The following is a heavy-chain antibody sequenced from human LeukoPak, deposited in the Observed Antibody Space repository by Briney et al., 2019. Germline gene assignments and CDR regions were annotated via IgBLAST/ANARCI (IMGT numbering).Heavy chain of an antibody. J-gene: IGHJ4*02. CDR3: ARDYGGPSWFGGIDY. CDR1: GYTFTGYY. D-gene: IGHD3-10*01. CDR2: INPNSGGT. Sequence: ASVKVSCKASGYTFTGYYMHWVRQAPGQGLEWMGWINPNSGGTNYAQKFQGRVTMTGDTSISAAYMELSRLTSDDTAVYYCARDYGGPSWFGGIDYWGQGTLVTVSS. V-gene: IGHV1-2*02.